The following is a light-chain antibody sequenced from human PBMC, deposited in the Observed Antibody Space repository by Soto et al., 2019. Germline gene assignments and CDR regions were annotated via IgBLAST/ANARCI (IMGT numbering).Light chain of an antibody. CDR2: SSN. CDR1: SSNIGSNT. J-gene: IGLJ2*01. CDR3: AAWDDSLNGVV. Sequence: QSVLTQPPSASGTPGQRVTISCSGSSSNIGSNTVNWYQQLPGTAPKVVINSSNQRPSGVPARFSGSKSGTSASLAISGLQSEDEADYHCAAWDDSLNGVVFGGGTKVTVL. V-gene: IGLV1-44*01.